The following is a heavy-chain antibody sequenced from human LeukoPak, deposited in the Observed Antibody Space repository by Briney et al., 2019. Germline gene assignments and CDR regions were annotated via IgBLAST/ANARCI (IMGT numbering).Heavy chain of an antibody. J-gene: IGHJ3*02. Sequence: SETLSLTCTVSGASISSSSYYWGWIRQPPGKGLECIGSIYYSGSTYYNPSLKSRVTISVDTSKNQFSLKLSSVTAADTAVYYCARVLRFLEWFPYGNAFDIWGQGTMVTVSS. D-gene: IGHD3-3*01. V-gene: IGHV4-39*07. CDR1: GASISSSSYY. CDR3: ARVLRFLEWFPYGNAFDI. CDR2: IYYSGST.